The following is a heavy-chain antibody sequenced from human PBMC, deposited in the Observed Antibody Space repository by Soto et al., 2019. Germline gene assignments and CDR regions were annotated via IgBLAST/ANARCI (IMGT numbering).Heavy chain of an antibody. V-gene: IGHV1-69*01. D-gene: IGHD2-15*01. Sequence: QVQLVQSGAEVKKPGSSVKVSCKASGGTFSSYAISWVRQAPGQGLEWMGGIIPIFGTANYAQKFQGRVTITADESTSTAYMELSSLRSEDTAVYYCARGVEGWGVVAAYDYYYYGMDVWGQGTTVTVSS. CDR1: GGTFSSYA. CDR2: IIPIFGTA. CDR3: ARGVEGWGVVAAYDYYYYGMDV. J-gene: IGHJ6*02.